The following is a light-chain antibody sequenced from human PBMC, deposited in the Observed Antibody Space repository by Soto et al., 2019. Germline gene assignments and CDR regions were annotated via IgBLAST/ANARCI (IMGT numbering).Light chain of an antibody. Sequence: QSVLTQPPSVSWAPGQRVTISCTGGSCSIWAGFDVHWYQQLPGAATKLLIYGNNYRASGVPDRFSGSKSGTSASLAITGLQAEDEADYYCQSYDSSLTGSKVFGTGTKVTVL. CDR1: SCSIWAGFD. CDR2: GNN. CDR3: QSYDSSLTGSKV. J-gene: IGLJ1*01. V-gene: IGLV1-40*01.